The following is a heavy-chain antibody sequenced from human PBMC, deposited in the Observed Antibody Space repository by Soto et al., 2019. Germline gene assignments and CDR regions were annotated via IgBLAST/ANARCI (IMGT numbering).Heavy chain of an antibody. Sequence: ASVKVSCKASGYTFTSYYMHWVRQAPGQGLEWMGIINPSGGSTSYAQKFQGRVTMTRDTSTSTVYMELSSLRSEDTAVYYCARDRGIGSYAHYYYYGMDVWGQGTTVTVSS. D-gene: IGHD5-18*01. CDR3: ARDRGIGSYAHYYYYGMDV. V-gene: IGHV1-46*01. CDR1: GYTFTSYY. J-gene: IGHJ6*02. CDR2: INPSGGST.